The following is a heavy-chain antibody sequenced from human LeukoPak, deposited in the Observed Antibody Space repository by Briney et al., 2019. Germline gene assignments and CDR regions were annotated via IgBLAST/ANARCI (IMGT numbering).Heavy chain of an antibody. V-gene: IGHV3-73*01. D-gene: IGHD5-24*01. CDR3: TRRHRELDY. CDR1: GSTFSGSA. J-gene: IGHJ4*02. CDR2: IRSKANSYAT. Sequence: GGSLRLSCAASGSTFSGSAMHWVRQASGKGLEWVGRIRSKANSYATAYAASVKGRFTISRDDSKNTAYLQMNSLKTEDTAVYYCTRRHRELDYLGQGTLVTVST.